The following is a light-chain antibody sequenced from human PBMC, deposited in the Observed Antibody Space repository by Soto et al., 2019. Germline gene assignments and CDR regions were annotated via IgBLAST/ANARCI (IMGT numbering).Light chain of an antibody. Sequence: DIVMNQSPLSLPVTPGEPASISCRSRQSLLYSNGYNYLEWYLQKPGQSPQLLIYLRSNRASGVPDRLSGSGSGTDFTLKIRRVEAEDVGVYYCMQALQTPRTVGQGTNVEIK. CDR1: QSLLYSNGYNY. CDR3: MQALQTPRT. V-gene: IGKV2-28*01. CDR2: LRS. J-gene: IGKJ1*01.